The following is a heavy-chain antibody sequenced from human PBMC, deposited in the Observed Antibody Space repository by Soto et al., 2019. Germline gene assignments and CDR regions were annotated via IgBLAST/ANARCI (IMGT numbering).Heavy chain of an antibody. J-gene: IGHJ6*02. CDR3: ARDKGPGSYNSRYYYGMDV. CDR1: GGSFSDNF. D-gene: IGHD3-10*01. V-gene: IGHV4-34*01. Sequence: SETLSLTCAVYGGSFSDNFWSWIRQPPGKGLEWIGEINRSGSTNYIPSLKSRVTISVDTAKNQFSLKLRSVSAADTAVYYCARDKGPGSYNSRYYYGMDVWGQGTPMTV. CDR2: INRSGST.